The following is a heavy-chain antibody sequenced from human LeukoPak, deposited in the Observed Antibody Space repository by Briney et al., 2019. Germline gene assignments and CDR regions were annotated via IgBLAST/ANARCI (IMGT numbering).Heavy chain of an antibody. D-gene: IGHD3-10*01. CDR1: GYTFTSYG. Sequence: ASVKVSCKASGYTFTSYGISWVRQAPGQGLEWMGWISAYNGNTNYAQKLQGRVTMTTDTSTSTAYMELRSLRSDDTAVYYCARDIPIPSITMVRGVIPHYYYGMDVWGQGTTVTVSS. V-gene: IGHV1-18*01. CDR3: ARDIPIPSITMVRGVIPHYYYGMDV. J-gene: IGHJ6*02. CDR2: ISAYNGNT.